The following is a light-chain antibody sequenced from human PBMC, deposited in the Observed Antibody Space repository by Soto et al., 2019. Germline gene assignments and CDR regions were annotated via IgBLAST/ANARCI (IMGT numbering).Light chain of an antibody. CDR1: QSISSN. CDR3: QQYNQWPGT. CDR2: GAS. Sequence: EILLTQSPSTLSVSPGESSTLSCMASQSISSNLAWYQQKPGQSPRLLIYGASSRATGVPVRFSGSGSGVAFTLTISGLQSEDFAVYHCQQYNQWPGTFGQGTKVDIK. J-gene: IGKJ1*01. V-gene: IGKV3-15*01.